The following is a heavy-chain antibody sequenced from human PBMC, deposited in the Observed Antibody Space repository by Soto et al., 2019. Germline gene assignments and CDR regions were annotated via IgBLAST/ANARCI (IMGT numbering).Heavy chain of an antibody. CDR3: ARDKEGVAAE. Sequence: GGSLRLSCAASGFTFGTYTLNWVRQAPGKGLEWVSSISSSSSYIYYADSVKGRFTISRDNAKNSLYLQMNSLRAEDTAVYYCARDKEGVAAEWGQGTLVTVSS. CDR1: GFTFGTYT. CDR2: ISSSSSYI. J-gene: IGHJ4*02. D-gene: IGHD2-8*01. V-gene: IGHV3-21*01.